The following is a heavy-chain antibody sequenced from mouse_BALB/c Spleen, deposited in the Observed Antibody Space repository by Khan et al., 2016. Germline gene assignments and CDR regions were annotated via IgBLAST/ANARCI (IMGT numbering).Heavy chain of an antibody. CDR2: IDPSSSET. Sequence: QVQLKESGPELVRPGASVKMSCKASGYTFTTYWIHWVKQRPGQGLEWIGMIDPSSSETRFVQKCADKATMNEDSTSHTSYMQITCLTSDDSALYYCARQSSYFDYWGQGSTLTVSS. CDR1: GYTFTTYW. J-gene: IGHJ2*01. V-gene: IGHV1S127*01. CDR3: ARQSSYFDY.